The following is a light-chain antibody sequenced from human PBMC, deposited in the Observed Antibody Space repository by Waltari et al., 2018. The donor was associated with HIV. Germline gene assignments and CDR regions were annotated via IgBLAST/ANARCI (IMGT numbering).Light chain of an antibody. Sequence: QSALTQPASVSGSPGQSITISCTGTSSDVGGYNYVSWYQQHPGKAPKLMIYEVSNRPSGVSNRFSCSKSGNTASLTISGLQAEDEGDYYCSSYTSSSTWVFGGGTKLTVL. CDR3: SSYTSSSTWV. CDR1: SSDVGGYNY. J-gene: IGLJ3*02. V-gene: IGLV2-14*01. CDR2: EVS.